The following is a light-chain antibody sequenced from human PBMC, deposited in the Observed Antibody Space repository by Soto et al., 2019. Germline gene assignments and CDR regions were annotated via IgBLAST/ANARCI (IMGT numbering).Light chain of an antibody. V-gene: IGLV1-40*01. CDR3: QAYDSSFEVV. J-gene: IGLJ2*01. CDR1: SSNIGAGYD. Sequence: QSVLTQPPSVSGAPGQRVTISCTGSSSNIGAGYDVHWYQQLPGTAPKLLSYGNSNRPSGVPDRFSGSKSGTSASLAITGLQAEDEADYYCQAYDSSFEVVFGGGTKLIVL. CDR2: GNS.